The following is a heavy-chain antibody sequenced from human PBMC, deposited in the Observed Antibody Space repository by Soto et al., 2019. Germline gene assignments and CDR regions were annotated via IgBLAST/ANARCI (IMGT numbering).Heavy chain of an antibody. CDR2: ISAYNGNT. CDR3: ARDQGFRVVINSNWCDP. D-gene: IGHD2-21*01. CDR1: GYTFSRYG. V-gene: IGHV1-18*01. J-gene: IGHJ5*02. Sequence: ASVKVSCKASGYTFSRYGIMWVRQAPGQGLEWMGWISAYNGNTNSAEKLRGRLTMTTDASTTTAYMELRSLRSDDTAIYYCARDQGFRVVINSNWCDPWGQGTLVTVSS.